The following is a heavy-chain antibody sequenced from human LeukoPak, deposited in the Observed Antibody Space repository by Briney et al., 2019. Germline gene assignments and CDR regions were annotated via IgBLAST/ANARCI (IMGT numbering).Heavy chain of an antibody. D-gene: IGHD1-26*01. Sequence: PSETLSLTCNVSGGSISGYHWSWIRQPPGKGLEWLGYIYYSGSSNYNPSLKSRVTISADTSKNQFSLKLSSVTAADTAVYYCARAPGSGSTVLFDYWGQGTLVTVSS. CDR1: GGSISGYH. J-gene: IGHJ4*02. CDR3: ARAPGSGSTVLFDY. CDR2: IYYSGSS. V-gene: IGHV4-59*01.